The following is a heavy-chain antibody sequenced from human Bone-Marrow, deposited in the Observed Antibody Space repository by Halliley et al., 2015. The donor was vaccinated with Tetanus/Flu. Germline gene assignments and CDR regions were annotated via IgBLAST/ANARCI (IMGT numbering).Heavy chain of an antibody. Sequence: TLSLTCTVSGGSISSYYRSWIRQSPGKGLEWIGYIYYSGSTNYNPSLKSRVTISVDTSKNQFSLKLSSVTAADTAVYYCARGGQVGSGAFDYWGQGTLVTVSS. D-gene: IGHD1-26*01. CDR3: ARGGQVGSGAFDY. V-gene: IGHV4-59*01. CDR2: IYYSGST. J-gene: IGHJ4*02. CDR1: GGSISSYY.